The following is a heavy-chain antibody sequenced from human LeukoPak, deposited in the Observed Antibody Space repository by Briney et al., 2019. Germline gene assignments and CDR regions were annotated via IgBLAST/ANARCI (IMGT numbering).Heavy chain of an antibody. D-gene: IGHD3-9*01. CDR1: GYSFTSYW. V-gene: IGHV5-10-1*01. CDR3: ATQYYDILTGYSSHFDY. CDR2: IDPSDSYT. J-gene: IGHJ4*02. Sequence: GESLKISCKGSGYSFTSYWISWVRQMPGKGLEWMGRIDPSDSYTNYSPSFQGHVTISADKSISTAYLQWSSPKASDTAMYYCATQYYDILTGYSSHFDYWGQGTLVTVSS.